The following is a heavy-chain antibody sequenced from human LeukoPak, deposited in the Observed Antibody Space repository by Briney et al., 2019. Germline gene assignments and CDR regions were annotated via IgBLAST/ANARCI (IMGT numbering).Heavy chain of an antibody. CDR1: GGSISSGGYY. V-gene: IGHV4-61*08. J-gene: IGHJ4*02. CDR2: IYYSGST. CDR3: ATFGSGYHHYDILTGFH. D-gene: IGHD3-9*01. Sequence: SETLSLTCTVSGGSISSGGYYWSWIRQPPGKGLEWIVYIYYSGSTNYNPSLKSRVTISVDTSKNQFSLKLSSVTAADTAVYYCATFGSGYHHYDILTGFHWGQGTLVTVSS.